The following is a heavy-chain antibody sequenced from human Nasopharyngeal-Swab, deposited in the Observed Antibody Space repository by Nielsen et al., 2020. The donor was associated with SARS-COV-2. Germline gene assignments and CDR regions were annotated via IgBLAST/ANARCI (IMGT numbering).Heavy chain of an antibody. J-gene: IGHJ6*02. V-gene: IGHV4-39*07. Sequence: RQAQGTGLEWIGSIYYSGSTYYNPSLKSRVTISVDTSKNQFSLKLSSVTAADTAMYYCARDIVVVPAVPDEGMDVWGQGTTVTVSS. D-gene: IGHD2-2*01. CDR2: IYYSGST. CDR3: ARDIVVVPAVPDEGMDV.